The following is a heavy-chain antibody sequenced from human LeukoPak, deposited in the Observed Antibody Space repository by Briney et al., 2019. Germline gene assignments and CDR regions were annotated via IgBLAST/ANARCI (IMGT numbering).Heavy chain of an antibody. V-gene: IGHV4-39*01. J-gene: IGHJ4*02. D-gene: IGHD3-10*01. CDR3: ASTAITVWFGELSTFRHFDY. CDR2: IYYSGST. CDR1: GGSISSSSYY. Sequence: PSETLSLTCTVSGGSISSSSYYWGWIRQPPGKGLEWIGSIYYSGSTYYNPSLKSRVTISVDTSKNQFSLKLSSVTAADTAVYYCASTAITVWFGELSTFRHFDYWGQGTLVTVSS.